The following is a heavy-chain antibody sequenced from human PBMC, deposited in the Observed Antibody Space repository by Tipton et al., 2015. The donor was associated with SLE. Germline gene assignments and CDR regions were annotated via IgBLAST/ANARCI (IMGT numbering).Heavy chain of an antibody. CDR2: ISGSGGSS. J-gene: IGHJ3*02. V-gene: IGHV3-23*01. CDR3: ARVLVPLSIDAFDI. CDR1: GFTFSDYA. D-gene: IGHD2/OR15-2a*01. Sequence: SLRLSCAASGFTFSDYAMSWVRQAPGKGLEWVSGISGSGGSSYYGDSMRGQFTISRDNSKNTVYLQLNSLRAEDTAVYYCARVLVPLSIDAFDIWGQGTVVTVSS.